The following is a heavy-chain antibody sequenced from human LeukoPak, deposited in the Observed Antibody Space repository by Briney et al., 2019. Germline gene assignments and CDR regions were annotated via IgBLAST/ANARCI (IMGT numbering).Heavy chain of an antibody. CDR2: IYHSGST. D-gene: IGHD4-23*01. CDR3: ARVSMTTVVTLDY. CDR1: GGSISSGGYS. V-gene: IGHV4-30-2*01. J-gene: IGHJ4*02. Sequence: SETLSLTCAVSGGSISSGGYSWSWIRQPPGKGLEWIGYIYHSGSTYYNPSLKSRVTISVDTSKNQFSLKLSSVTAADTAVYYCARVSMTTVVTLDYWGQGTLVTVSS.